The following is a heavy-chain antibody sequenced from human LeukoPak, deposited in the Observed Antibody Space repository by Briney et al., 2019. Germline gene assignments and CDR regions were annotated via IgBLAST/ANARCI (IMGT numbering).Heavy chain of an antibody. J-gene: IGHJ4*02. CDR3: ARGTGDD. Sequence: PSETLSLTCAVYGGSFSGYYWSWIRQPPGKGLEWIGEINHSGSTNYNPSLKSRVTISVETAKTQCSLKLSSVTAADTAVYYCARGTGDDWGQGTLVTVSS. CDR1: GGSFSGYY. V-gene: IGHV4-34*01. CDR2: INHSGST.